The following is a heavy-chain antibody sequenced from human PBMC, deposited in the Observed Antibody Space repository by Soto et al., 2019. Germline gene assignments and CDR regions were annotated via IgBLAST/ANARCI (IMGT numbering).Heavy chain of an antibody. Sequence: SETLSLTCTVSGGSISSGGYYWSWIRQHPGKGLEWIGYIYYSGSTYYNPSLKSRVTISVDTSKNQFSLKLSSVTAADTAVYYCAREGDGYCSGGSCYSSYWGQGTLVTVSS. D-gene: IGHD2-15*01. CDR3: AREGDGYCSGGSCYSSY. CDR1: GGSISSGGYY. V-gene: IGHV4-30-4*08. J-gene: IGHJ4*02. CDR2: IYYSGST.